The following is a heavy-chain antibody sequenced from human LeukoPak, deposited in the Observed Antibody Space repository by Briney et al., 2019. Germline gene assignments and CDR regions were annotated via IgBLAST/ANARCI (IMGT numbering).Heavy chain of an antibody. Sequence: PGRSLRLSCAASGFTFDDYAMHWVRQAPGKGLEWVPGISWNSGSIGYADSVKGRFTISRDNAKNSLYLQMNSLRAEDTALYYCAKDKDFWSGEYYFDYWGQGTLVTVSS. CDR1: GFTFDDYA. D-gene: IGHD3-3*01. CDR3: AKDKDFWSGEYYFDY. CDR2: ISWNSGSI. J-gene: IGHJ4*02. V-gene: IGHV3-9*01.